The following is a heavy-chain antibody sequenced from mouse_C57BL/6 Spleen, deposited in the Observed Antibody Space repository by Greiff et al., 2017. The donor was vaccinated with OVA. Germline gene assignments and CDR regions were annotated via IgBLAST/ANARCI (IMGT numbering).Heavy chain of an antibody. V-gene: IGHV1-55*01. CDR1: GYTFTSYW. D-gene: IGHD1-1*01. Sequence: VQLQQSGAELVKPGASVKMSCKASGYTFTSYWITWVKQRPGQGLEWIGDIYPGSGSTNYNEKFKSKATLTVDTSSSTAYMQLSSLTSEDSAVYYCAREVYYGSSHYAMDYWGQGTSVTVSS. J-gene: IGHJ4*01. CDR3: AREVYYGSSHYAMDY. CDR2: IYPGSGST.